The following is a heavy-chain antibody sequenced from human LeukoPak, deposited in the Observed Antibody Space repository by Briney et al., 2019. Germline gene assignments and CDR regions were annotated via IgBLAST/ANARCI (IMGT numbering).Heavy chain of an antibody. CDR3: AGSDGSGSYYQAMDY. CDR1: GFTFSSYW. D-gene: IGHD1-26*01. Sequence: GGSLRLSCAAPGFTFSSYWMSWVRQAPGKGLEWVANIKQDGSEKYYVDSVKGRFTISRDNAKNSLYLQMNSLRAEDTALYYCAGSDGSGSYYQAMDYWGQGTLVTVSS. J-gene: IGHJ4*02. CDR2: IKQDGSEK. V-gene: IGHV3-7*03.